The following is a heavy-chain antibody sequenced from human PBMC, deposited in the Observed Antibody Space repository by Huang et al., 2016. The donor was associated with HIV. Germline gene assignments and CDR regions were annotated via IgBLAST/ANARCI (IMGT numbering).Heavy chain of an antibody. Sequence: QVRLVESGGGVVQPGASLTPSCSASGFPFSAYVMDWVRQPPGKGREWVSFVRYEGNNDYLGGSVKGRFTISRDNSNNALYLRMNSMRPEDAAVYYCVKERGSGRARSSFDFWGQGTSVIVSS. CDR3: VKERGSGRARSSFDF. CDR1: GFPFSAYV. J-gene: IGHJ3*01. CDR2: VRYEGNND. D-gene: IGHD6-25*01. V-gene: IGHV3-30*02.